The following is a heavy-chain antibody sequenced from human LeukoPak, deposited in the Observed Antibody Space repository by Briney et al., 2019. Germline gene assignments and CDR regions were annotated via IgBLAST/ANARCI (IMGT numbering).Heavy chain of an antibody. V-gene: IGHV4-34*01. J-gene: IGHJ4*02. D-gene: IGHD1-26*01. Sequence: SEPLSLTCAVYGGSFSGYYWSWIRQPSGNGLEWIGEINHSGSTNYNPSLKSRVTISVDTSKNQFSLKLSSVTAADTAVYYCAREEWELSSNFDYWGQGTLVTVSS. CDR3: AREEWELSSNFDY. CDR2: INHSGST. CDR1: GGSFSGYY.